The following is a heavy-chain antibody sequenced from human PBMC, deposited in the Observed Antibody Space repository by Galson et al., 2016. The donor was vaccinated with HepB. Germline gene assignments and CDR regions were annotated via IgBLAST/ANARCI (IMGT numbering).Heavy chain of an antibody. CDR1: GFSISTYA. J-gene: IGHJ3*02. Sequence: SLRLSCAASGFSISTYAMTWVRQAPGKGLEWVSSINGGTTLYADSVRGRFSIPRDRFKNTLYLQMNSLRAGDTAVYHCARGVVYSSGWSNAFDIWGQGTLVTVSS. D-gene: IGHD6-13*01. CDR2: INGGTT. V-gene: IGHV3-23*01. CDR3: ARGVVYSSGWSNAFDI.